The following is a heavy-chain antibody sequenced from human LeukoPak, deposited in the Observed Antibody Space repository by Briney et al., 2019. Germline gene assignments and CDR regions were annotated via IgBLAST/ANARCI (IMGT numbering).Heavy chain of an antibody. D-gene: IGHD5-12*01. CDR3: ARESGYDSDYYYYMDV. CDR2: IYHSGST. CDR1: GHAISSGYY. Sequence: SETLSLTCSVSGHAISSGYYWGWIRPPPGKGLEWIGSIYHSGSTFYNPSLKSRVTISVDTSKKEFSLTLTSVTVADTAVYYCARESGYDSDYYYYMDVWGKGTTVTVSS. J-gene: IGHJ6*03. V-gene: IGHV4-38-2*02.